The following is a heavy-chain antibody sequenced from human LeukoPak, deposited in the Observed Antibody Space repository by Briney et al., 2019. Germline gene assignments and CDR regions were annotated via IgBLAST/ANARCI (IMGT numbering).Heavy chain of an antibody. J-gene: IGHJ1*01. V-gene: IGHV1-2*02. Sequence: ASVKVSCKASGYTFTGYYLHWVRQAPRQGPEWMGWINPNSGATYYLQKFQGRITMTRDTSISTAYMELNRLISDDTAVYHCARVVEVGVPGFQNWGQGTLVTVSS. CDR2: INPNSGAT. D-gene: IGHD3-22*01. CDR1: GYTFTGYY. CDR3: ARVVEVGVPGFQN.